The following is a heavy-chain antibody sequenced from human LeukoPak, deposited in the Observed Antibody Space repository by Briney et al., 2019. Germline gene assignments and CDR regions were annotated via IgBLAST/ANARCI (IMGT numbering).Heavy chain of an antibody. D-gene: IGHD3-22*01. J-gene: IGHJ1*01. CDR2: ISSIGSTI. Sequence: AGSLRLSCAASGFTFSSYEMNWVRQPPGKGLEWVSYISSIGSTIYYADSVKGRFTISRDNAKNSLYLQMNSLRAEDTAVYYCARGGGYYYDSSGYYSEYFQHWGQGTLVTVSS. CDR1: GFTFSSYE. V-gene: IGHV3-48*03. CDR3: ARGGGYYYDSSGYYSEYFQH.